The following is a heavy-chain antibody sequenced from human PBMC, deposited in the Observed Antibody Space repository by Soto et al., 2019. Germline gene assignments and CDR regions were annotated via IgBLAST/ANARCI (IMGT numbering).Heavy chain of an antibody. J-gene: IGHJ4*02. V-gene: IGHV4-59*08. Sequence: PSGTLSISCTVSGGSVSSYYWTWIRQPPEKGLEWIGYIHYTGNTNYNPSLKSRVTISLDTSKNQFSLKLNSVTAADSAVYYCARWNIRRFDYWGQGTLVTVSS. CDR2: IHYTGNT. D-gene: IGHD1-1*01. CDR3: ARWNIRRFDY. CDR1: GGSVSSYY.